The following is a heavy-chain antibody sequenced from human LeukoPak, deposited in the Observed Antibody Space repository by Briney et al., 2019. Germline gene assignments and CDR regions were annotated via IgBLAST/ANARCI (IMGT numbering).Heavy chain of an antibody. CDR1: GFTFSSYA. J-gene: IGHJ4*02. D-gene: IGHD2-15*01. CDR2: IYSGGST. Sequence: PGGSLRLSCAASGFTFSSYAMSWVRQAPGKGLEWVSVIYSGGSTYYADSVKGRFTISRDNSKNTLYLQMNSLRAEDTAVYYCARVVCSGGSCYSYYFDYWGQGTLVTVSS. V-gene: IGHV3-53*01. CDR3: ARVVCSGGSCYSYYFDY.